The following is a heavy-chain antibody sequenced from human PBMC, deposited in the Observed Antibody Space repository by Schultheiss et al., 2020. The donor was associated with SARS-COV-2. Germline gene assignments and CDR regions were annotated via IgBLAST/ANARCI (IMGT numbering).Heavy chain of an antibody. CDR2: IIPIFGTA. V-gene: IGHV1-69*05. Sequence: SVKVSCKASGGTFSSYAISWVRQAPGQGLEWMGGIIPIFGTANYAQKFQGRVTMTRDTSISTAYMELSRLRSDDTAVYYCARNRWVAGRILAQSNWFDPWGQGTLVTVSS. CDR1: GGTFSSYA. CDR3: ARNRWVAGRILAQSNWFDP. J-gene: IGHJ5*02. D-gene: IGHD6-19*01.